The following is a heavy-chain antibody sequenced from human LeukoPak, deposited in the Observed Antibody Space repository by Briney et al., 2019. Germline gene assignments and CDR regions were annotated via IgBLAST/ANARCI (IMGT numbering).Heavy chain of an antibody. Sequence: PGTSLRLSCSAPGXTFSNYGMHWVRQAPGKGLEWVAVIWFDGSNKYYADSVQGRFTISRGNSKNTVYLQMNSLRVEDTAVYYCARDFGYQLELRYYGMDVWGQGTTVTVSS. J-gene: IGHJ6*02. CDR2: IWFDGSNK. CDR3: ARDFGYQLELRYYGMDV. CDR1: GXTFSNYG. D-gene: IGHD1-7*01. V-gene: IGHV3-33*01.